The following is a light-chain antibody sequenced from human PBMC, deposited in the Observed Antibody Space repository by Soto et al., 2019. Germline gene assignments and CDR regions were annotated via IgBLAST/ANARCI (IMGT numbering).Light chain of an antibody. CDR2: GAS. CDR1: QSIARNF. J-gene: IGKJ1*01. CDR3: QHYGTSRTWT. V-gene: IGKV3-20*01. Sequence: EIVLTQSPGTLSLSPGERATLSCRASQSIARNFLAWYQQKPGQTPRLLIHGASSRATGIPDRFSGSGSGTDFTLTISRLESEDFAVYYCQHYGTSRTWTFGPGTKVEI.